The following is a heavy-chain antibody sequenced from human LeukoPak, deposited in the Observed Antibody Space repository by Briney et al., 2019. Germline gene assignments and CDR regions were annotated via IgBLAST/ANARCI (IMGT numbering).Heavy chain of an antibody. V-gene: IGHV1-2*02. D-gene: IGHD2-8*01. CDR1: GYTITGYY. Sequence: ASVKVSCKASGYTITGYYMHWVRQAPGQGLEWMGWINPNSGGTNYAQKFQGRVTMTRDTSISTAYMELSRLRSDDTAVYYCARESPYCTNGVCYMGVDYWGQGTLVTVSS. CDR3: ARESPYCTNGVCYMGVDY. CDR2: INPNSGGT. J-gene: IGHJ4*02.